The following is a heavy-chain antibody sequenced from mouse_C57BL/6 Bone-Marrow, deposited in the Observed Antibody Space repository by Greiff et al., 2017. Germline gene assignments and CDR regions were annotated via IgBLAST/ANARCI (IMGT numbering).Heavy chain of an antibody. D-gene: IGHD2-5*01. V-gene: IGHV1-69*01. CDR1: GYTFTSYW. J-gene: IGHJ1*03. Sequence: QVQLQQPGAELVMPGASVKLSCKASGYTFTSYWMHWVKQRPGQGLEWIGEIDPSDSYTNYNQKFKGKSTLTVDKSSSTAYMQLSSLTSEDSAVXYCARENYSNYGGYFDVWGTGTTVTVSS. CDR3: ARENYSNYGGYFDV. CDR2: IDPSDSYT.